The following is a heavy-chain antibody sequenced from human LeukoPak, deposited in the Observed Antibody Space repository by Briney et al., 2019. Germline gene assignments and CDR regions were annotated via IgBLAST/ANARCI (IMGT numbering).Heavy chain of an antibody. D-gene: IGHD2-2*01. CDR1: GGSFSGYY. V-gene: IGHV4-59*12. J-gene: IGHJ4*02. CDR2: IHHSGVS. Sequence: SETLSLTCSVSGGSFSGYYWNWFRQAPGKGLEWIGYIHHSGVSSYNPSLKSRVTMSADRSQNQFSLRLTSVTAADAAVYYCAREYCTSSRCYKEGFDYWGQGTLVIVSS. CDR3: AREYCTSSRCYKEGFDY.